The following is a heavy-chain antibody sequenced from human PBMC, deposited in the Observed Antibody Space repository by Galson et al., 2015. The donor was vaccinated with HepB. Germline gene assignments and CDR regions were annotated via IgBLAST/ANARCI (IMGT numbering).Heavy chain of an antibody. Sequence: SLRLSCAASGFTFSSYAMHWVRQAPGKGLEWVAVISYDGSNKYYADSVKGRFTISRDNSKNTLYLQMNSLRAEDTAVYYCARTDIVVVPAALWGEYYFDYWGQGTLVTVSS. CDR1: GFTFSSYA. CDR2: ISYDGSNK. J-gene: IGHJ4*02. D-gene: IGHD2-2*01. V-gene: IGHV3-30-3*01. CDR3: ARTDIVVVPAALWGEYYFDY.